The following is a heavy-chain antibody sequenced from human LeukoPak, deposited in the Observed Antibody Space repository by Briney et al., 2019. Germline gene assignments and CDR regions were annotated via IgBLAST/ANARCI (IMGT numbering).Heavy chain of an antibody. CDR3: AREWYFDL. Sequence: SETLSLTCTVSGGSISSGSYYWSWIRQPAGNGLEWIGRIYTSGSTNYNPSLKSRVTISVDTSKNQFSLKLSSVTAADTAVYYCAREWYFDLWGRGTLVTVSS. V-gene: IGHV4-61*02. CDR2: IYTSGST. CDR1: GGSISSGSYY. J-gene: IGHJ2*01.